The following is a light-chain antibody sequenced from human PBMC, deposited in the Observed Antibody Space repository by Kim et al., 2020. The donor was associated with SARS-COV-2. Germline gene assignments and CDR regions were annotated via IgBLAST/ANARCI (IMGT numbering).Light chain of an antibody. CDR1: QSISTN. CDR2: GAS. J-gene: IGKJ1*01. CDR3: QQYNDWPWT. V-gene: IGKV3-15*01. Sequence: EIVMTQSPVTLSVSPGERVTLSCRASQSISTNLGWYQQKPGQAPRLLTYGASTRATGIPASFSGSGSGTEFTLTISSLQSEDFAVYCCQQYNDWPWTFGQGTKVEIK.